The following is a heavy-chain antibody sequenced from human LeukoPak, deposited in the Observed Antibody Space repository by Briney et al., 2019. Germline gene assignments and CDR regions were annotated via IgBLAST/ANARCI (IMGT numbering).Heavy chain of an antibody. CDR2: INPNSGGT. CDR1: GYTFTGYY. J-gene: IGHJ5*02. CDR3: ARRRLTYNWFDP. V-gene: IGHV1-2*06. Sequence: ASVKVSCKASGYTFTGYYMHWVRQAPGQGLEWMGRINPNSGGTNYAQKFQGRVTMTRDTSISTAYMELSRLRSDGTAVYYCARRRLTYNWFDPWGQGTLVTVSS. D-gene: IGHD5-24*01.